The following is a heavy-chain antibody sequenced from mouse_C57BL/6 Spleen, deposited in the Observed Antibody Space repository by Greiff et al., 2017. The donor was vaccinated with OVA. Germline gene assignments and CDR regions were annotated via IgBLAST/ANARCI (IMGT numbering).Heavy chain of an antibody. J-gene: IGHJ3*01. V-gene: IGHV1-80*01. Sequence: QVQLKESGAELVKPGASVKISCKASGYAFSSYWMNWVKQRPGKGLEWIGQIYPGDGDTNYNGKFKGKATLTADKSSSTAYMQLSSLTSEDSAVYFCARSEGYYYGSSAWFAYWGQGTLVTVSA. CDR1: GYAFSSYW. CDR2: IYPGDGDT. CDR3: ARSEGYYYGSSAWFAY. D-gene: IGHD1-1*01.